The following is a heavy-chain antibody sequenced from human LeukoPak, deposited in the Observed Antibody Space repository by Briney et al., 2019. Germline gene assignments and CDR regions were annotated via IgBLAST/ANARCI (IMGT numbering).Heavy chain of an antibody. CDR3: AKPTIAVAGYYYGMDV. Sequence: GGSLRLSCAASGFTFSSYAMSWVRQAPGKGLEWVSAISGSGGSTYYADSVKGRFTISRDNSKNTLYLQMNSLRAEDTAVYYCAKPTIAVAGYYYGMDVWGQGTTVTVSS. D-gene: IGHD6-19*01. V-gene: IGHV3-23*01. CDR2: ISGSGGST. CDR1: GFTFSSYA. J-gene: IGHJ6*02.